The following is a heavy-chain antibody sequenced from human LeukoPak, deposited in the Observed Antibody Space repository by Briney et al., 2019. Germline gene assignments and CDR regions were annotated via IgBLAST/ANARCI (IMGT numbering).Heavy chain of an antibody. J-gene: IGHJ6*02. V-gene: IGHV1-46*01. CDR1: GYSFIRYH. CDR2: LKLYVGSI. Sequence: GASVKVSCKASGYSFIRYHIHWVRQAPGQGLEWMGVLKLYVGSISHAQKFQGRVTMTSDTSTSTVYMELSSLRSEDTAVYFCARGGGLDVWGQGATVTVSS. CDR3: ARGGGLDV. D-gene: IGHD3-16*01.